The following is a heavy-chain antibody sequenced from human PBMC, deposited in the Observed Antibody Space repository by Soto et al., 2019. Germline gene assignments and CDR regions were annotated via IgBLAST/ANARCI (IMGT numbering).Heavy chain of an antibody. CDR2: INHSGST. CDR1: GGSFSGYY. Sequence: QVQLQQWGAGLLKPSETLSLTCAVYGGSFSGYYWSWIRQPPGKGLEWIGEINHSGSTNYNPSLKSRVTISVDTAETQFSLRLSSVAAAGTAVYYCARRRSSRGWYGIDYWGQGPLVPVSS. CDR3: ARRRSSRGWYGIDY. V-gene: IGHV4-34*01. J-gene: IGHJ4*02. D-gene: IGHD6-19*01.